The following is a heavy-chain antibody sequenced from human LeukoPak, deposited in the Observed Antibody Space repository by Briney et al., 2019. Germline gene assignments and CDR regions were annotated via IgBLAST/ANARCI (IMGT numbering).Heavy chain of an antibody. CDR1: GYTLTELS. D-gene: IGHD1-26*01. CDR2: FDPEDGET. Sequence: ASVKVSCKVSGYTLTELSMHWVRQAPEKGLEWMGGFDPEDGETIYAQKFQGRVTMTEDTSTDTAYMELSSLRSEDTAVYYCATGSHPRKHAGNWFDPWAREPWSPSPQ. V-gene: IGHV1-24*01. J-gene: IGHJ5*02. CDR3: ATGSHPRKHAGNWFDP.